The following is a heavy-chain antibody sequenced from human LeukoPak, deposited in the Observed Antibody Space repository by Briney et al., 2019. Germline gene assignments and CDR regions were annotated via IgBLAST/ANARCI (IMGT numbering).Heavy chain of an antibody. CDR3: ATVVDYYGSGSSNWFDP. J-gene: IGHJ5*02. CDR1: GYTLTELS. CDR2: XXPEDGET. V-gene: IGHV1-24*01. D-gene: IGHD3-10*01. Sequence: ASVKVSCKVSGYTLTELSMHWVRQAPGKGLXXXXXXXPEDGETIYAQKFQGRVTMTEDTSTDTAYMELSSLRSEDTAVYYCATVVDYYGSGSSNWFDPWGQGTLVTVSS.